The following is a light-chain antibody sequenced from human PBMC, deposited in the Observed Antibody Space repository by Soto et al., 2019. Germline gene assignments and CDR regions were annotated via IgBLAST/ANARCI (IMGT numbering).Light chain of an antibody. CDR3: QQYGISIT. CDR1: QSIRSDY. Sequence: EIVLTQSPGTLSLSPGERATLSCRASQSIRSDYLAWYQQKPGQAPRLLIYGASSRATGIPDRFSGSGSGTDFTLTISRLEPEDFAVFYCQQYGISITFGQGTRLEIK. CDR2: GAS. J-gene: IGKJ5*01. V-gene: IGKV3-20*01.